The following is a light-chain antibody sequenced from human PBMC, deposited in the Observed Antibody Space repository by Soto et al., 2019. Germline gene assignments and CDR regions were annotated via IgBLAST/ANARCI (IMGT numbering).Light chain of an antibody. CDR3: KQYSRSPPST. V-gene: IGKV3-20*01. CDR1: ESVIKY. CDR2: GAS. J-gene: IGKJ5*01. Sequence: EIVLTQSPGTLSLSPGERATISCRASESVIKYLAWYQQKPGQAPRLLIHGASSRATGVTYRFSRSGSGTDFPITITKLELEDFAVYYCKQYSRSPPSTFGQGTWLEIK.